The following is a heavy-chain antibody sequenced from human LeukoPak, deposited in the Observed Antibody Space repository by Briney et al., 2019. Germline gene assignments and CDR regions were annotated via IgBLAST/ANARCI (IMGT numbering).Heavy chain of an antibody. Sequence: SETLSLTCTVSGVSIRSFDWSWIRQSPGKGLEWIGHINYSGRTNYNPSLKTRVTISVDTSKNQFSLRLNSVTAADRAVYYCASGGYPDYWGQGTLVTVSS. D-gene: IGHD3-22*01. J-gene: IGHJ4*02. CDR1: GVSIRSFD. CDR2: INYSGRT. CDR3: ASGGYPDY. V-gene: IGHV4-59*01.